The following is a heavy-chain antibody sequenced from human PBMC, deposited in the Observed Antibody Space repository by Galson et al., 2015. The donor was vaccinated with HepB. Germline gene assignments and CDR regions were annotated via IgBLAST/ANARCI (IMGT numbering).Heavy chain of an antibody. V-gene: IGHV1-3*01. D-gene: IGHD2-2*01. CDR2: INAGNGNT. J-gene: IGHJ3*02. CDR1: GYTFTSYA. Sequence: SVKVSCKASGYTFTSYAMHWVRQAPGQRLEWMGWINAGNGNTKYSQKFQGRVTITRDTSASTAYMELSSLRSEDTAVYYCARDLVVPAADTHAFDIWGQGTMVTVSS. CDR3: ARDLVVPAADTHAFDI.